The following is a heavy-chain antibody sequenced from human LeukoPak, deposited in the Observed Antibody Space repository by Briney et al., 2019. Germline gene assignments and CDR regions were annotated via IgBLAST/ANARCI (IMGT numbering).Heavy chain of an antibody. CDR3: ARGKTLHYDFWSGYYAY. CDR1: GFTFSDYY. V-gene: IGHV3-11*04. Sequence: GGSLRLSCAASGFTFSDYYMSWIRQAPGKGLEWVSYISSSGSTIYYADSVKGRFTISRDNSKNTLYLQMNSLTAEDAAVYYCARGKTLHYDFWSGYYAYWGQGTLVTVSS. D-gene: IGHD3-3*01. CDR2: ISSSGSTI. J-gene: IGHJ4*02.